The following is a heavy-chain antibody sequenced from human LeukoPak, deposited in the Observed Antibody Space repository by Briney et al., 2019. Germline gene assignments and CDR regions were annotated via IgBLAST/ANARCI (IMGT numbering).Heavy chain of an antibody. CDR1: GLTFSIFA. V-gene: IGHV3-23*01. Sequence: GGSLRLSCAASGLTFSIFAMSWVRQAPGKGLEWVTSITAGGGSIYYTDSVKGRFTISRDNSKTTLYLQMNSLRAEDTALYYCAKDLGPGSMATSPGFDYWGQGTLVTVSS. CDR3: AKDLGPGSMATSPGFDY. D-gene: IGHD5-24*01. CDR2: ITAGGGSI. J-gene: IGHJ4*02.